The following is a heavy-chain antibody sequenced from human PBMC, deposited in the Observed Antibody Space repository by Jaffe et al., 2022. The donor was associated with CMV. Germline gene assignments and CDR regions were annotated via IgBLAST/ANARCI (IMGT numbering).Heavy chain of an antibody. CDR3: VKTQEGYVEMPPDY. D-gene: IGHD5-18*01. Sequence: EVQLVESGGGLVQPGGSLRLSCSASGFTFSSYAMHWVRQAPGKGLEYVSAISSNGGSTYYADSVRGRFTISRDNSKNTLYLQMSSLRAEDTAVYYCVKTQEGYVEMPPDYWGQGTLVTVSS. CDR1: GFTFSSYA. CDR2: ISSNGGST. V-gene: IGHV3-64D*06. J-gene: IGHJ4*02.